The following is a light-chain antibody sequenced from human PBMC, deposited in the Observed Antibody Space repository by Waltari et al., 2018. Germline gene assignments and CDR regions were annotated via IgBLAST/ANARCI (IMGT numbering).Light chain of an antibody. Sequence: EFVMTQSPATLSVSPGEKATLSCRARQSISSTLAWYQQKPGQAPRLLIYGASTRATGIPARFSGSGSGTEFTLTISSIQAEDCAVYYCQQYSDWPPYTFGQGTKLEIK. CDR3: QQYSDWPPYT. CDR1: QSISST. V-gene: IGKV3-15*01. J-gene: IGKJ2*01. CDR2: GAS.